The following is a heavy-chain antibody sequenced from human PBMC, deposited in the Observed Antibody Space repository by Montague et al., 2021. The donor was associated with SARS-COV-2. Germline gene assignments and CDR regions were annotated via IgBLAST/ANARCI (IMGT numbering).Heavy chain of an antibody. CDR3: SRSVDPSGTYCLAY. V-gene: IGHV4-59*01. J-gene: IGHJ4*02. D-gene: IGHD3-10*01. CDR1: SGSIGSCS. Sequence: SETLSLTCSVSSGSIGSCSWSWLRQRPGKGLGLVGHIRNSGSDTYSPSFKSRVTISIATPKNQISLKLSSVTAADTAVYYCSRSVDPSGTYCLAYWGQGTLVTVSS. CDR2: IRNSGSD.